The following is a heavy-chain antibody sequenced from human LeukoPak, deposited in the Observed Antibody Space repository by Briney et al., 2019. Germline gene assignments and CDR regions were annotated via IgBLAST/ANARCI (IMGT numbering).Heavy chain of an antibody. CDR1: RFTFSSYW. V-gene: IGHV3-74*01. Sequence: GGSLRLSCAASRFTFSSYWMHWVRQAPGKGLVWVSRINSDGSSTSYADSVKGRFTISRDNAKNTLYLQMNSLRAEDTAVYYCARVQSGSSAGNYGMDVWGQGTTVTVSS. J-gene: IGHJ6*02. CDR2: INSDGSST. CDR3: ARVQSGSSAGNYGMDV. D-gene: IGHD1-26*01.